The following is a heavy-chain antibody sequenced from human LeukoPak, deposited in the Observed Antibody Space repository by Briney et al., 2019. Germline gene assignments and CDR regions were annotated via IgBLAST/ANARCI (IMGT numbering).Heavy chain of an antibody. Sequence: GGSLRLSCTAAGFTSGDYAMSWFSQAPGRGLGWVGFIRRKAYGGTTEYAASVKGRFTISRDDSKSIAYLQMNSLKTEDTAVYYCTRGRAAAGNDYLAYYYMDVWGKGTTVTVSS. CDR1: GFTSGDYA. V-gene: IGHV3-49*03. J-gene: IGHJ6*03. CDR2: IRRKAYGGTT. D-gene: IGHD6-13*01. CDR3: TRGRAAAGNDYLAYYYMDV.